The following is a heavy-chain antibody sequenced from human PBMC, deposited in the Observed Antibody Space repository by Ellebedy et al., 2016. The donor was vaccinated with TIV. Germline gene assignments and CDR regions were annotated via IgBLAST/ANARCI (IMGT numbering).Heavy chain of an antibody. Sequence: GESLKISXKGSGYSFTSYWIGWVRQMPGKGLEWMGIIYPGDSDTRYSPFFQGQVTISADKSISTAYLQWSSLKASDTAMYYCARLGIAAAGTSCGMDVWGQGTTVTVSS. CDR1: GYSFTSYW. J-gene: IGHJ6*02. D-gene: IGHD6-13*01. CDR2: IYPGDSDT. V-gene: IGHV5-51*01. CDR3: ARLGIAAAGTSCGMDV.